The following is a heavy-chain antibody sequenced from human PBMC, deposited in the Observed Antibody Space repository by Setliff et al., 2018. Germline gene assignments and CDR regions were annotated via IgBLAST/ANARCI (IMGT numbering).Heavy chain of an antibody. J-gene: IGHJ4*02. CDR1: GGSFSDYH. CDR2: VYHSGSS. V-gene: IGHV4-34*01. Sequence: PSETLSLTCAVYGGSFSDYHWSWIRQTPGKGLEWIGSVYHSGSSYQNPSLRSRIAVSVDTSKNQFSLRLNSVTAAETAVYFCARAAARAEYSDTSAYLPFDFWGLGTLVTV. CDR3: ARAAARAEYSDTSAYLPFDF. D-gene: IGHD3-16*01.